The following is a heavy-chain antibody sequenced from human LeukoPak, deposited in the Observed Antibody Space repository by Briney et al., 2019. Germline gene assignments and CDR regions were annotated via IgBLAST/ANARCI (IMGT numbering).Heavy chain of an antibody. CDR3: AKGGKYHFDS. V-gene: IGHV3-74*01. CDR2: INGYGSSI. J-gene: IGHJ4*02. Sequence: GGSLRLSCAASGFTFSNYWMNWVRQAPGKGLEWVSHINGYGSSITHADSVKGRFTISRDNAMNTLYLRMDSLRAEDTAVYYCAKGGKYHFDSWGQGTLVTVSS. CDR1: GFTFSNYW. D-gene: IGHD3-16*01.